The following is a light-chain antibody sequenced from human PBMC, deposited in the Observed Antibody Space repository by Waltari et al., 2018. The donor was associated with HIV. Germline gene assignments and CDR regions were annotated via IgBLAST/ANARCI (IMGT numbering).Light chain of an antibody. CDR1: SSNIGNNY. Sequence: QSVLTQSPSISGTPGQRVAISCSGSSSNIGNNYVSWYQQVPGTTPKLLTFWNTQRPSGIPERFSGSNSGNTATLTISGTQAMDEADYYCQAWDSSTVVFGTGTKVTVL. CDR3: QAWDSSTVV. J-gene: IGLJ1*01. V-gene: IGLV1-47*01. CDR2: WNT.